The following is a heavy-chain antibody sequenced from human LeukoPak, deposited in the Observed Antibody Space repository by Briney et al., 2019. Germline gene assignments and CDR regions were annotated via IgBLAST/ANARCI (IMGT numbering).Heavy chain of an antibody. J-gene: IGHJ5*02. CDR3: ARQGGNWFDP. Sequence: SETLSLTCAVHGESFSGYYWSWIRQPPGKGLEWIGEINHTGSTNYNPSLKSRVTISADTSKNQFSLEVNSVTAADTADYYCARQGGNWFDPWGQGTLVTVSA. V-gene: IGHV4-34*01. CDR1: GESFSGYY. D-gene: IGHD1-26*01. CDR2: INHTGST.